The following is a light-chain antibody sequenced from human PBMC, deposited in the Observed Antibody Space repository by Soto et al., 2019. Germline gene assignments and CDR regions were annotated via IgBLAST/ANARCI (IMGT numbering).Light chain of an antibody. CDR1: QGISQY. V-gene: IGKV1-9*01. CDR3: LQHSTYPIT. CDR2: AAV. J-gene: IGKJ5*01. Sequence: DIPLTQSPSLLSASVGDRVTITCRASQGISQYVAWYQQKPGKAPKLLIYAAVVLQGGVPSRFSGTGSATEFILTISGLQPEDFATYYCLQHSTYPITFGQGTRLEIK.